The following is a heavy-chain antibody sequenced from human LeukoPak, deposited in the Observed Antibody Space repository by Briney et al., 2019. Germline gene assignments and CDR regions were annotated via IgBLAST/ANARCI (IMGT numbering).Heavy chain of an antibody. V-gene: IGHV4-59*12. J-gene: IGHJ5*02. CDR3: ARAIISYDSNWFDP. CDR1: GGSISSYY. Sequence: SETLSLTCTVSGGSISSYYWSWIRQPPGKGLEWIGEINHSGSTNYNPSLKSRVTISVDTSKNQFSLKLSSVTAADTAVYYCARAIISYDSNWFDPWSQGTLVTVSS. CDR2: INHSGST. D-gene: IGHD3-22*01.